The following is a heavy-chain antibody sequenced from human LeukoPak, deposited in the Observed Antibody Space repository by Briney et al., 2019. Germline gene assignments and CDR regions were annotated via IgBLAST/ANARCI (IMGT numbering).Heavy chain of an antibody. CDR2: IYHSGST. CDR1: GGSISSSKW. CDR3: ARVPYYYDSSGYYDY. D-gene: IGHD3-22*01. V-gene: IGHV4-4*02. J-gene: IGHJ4*02. Sequence: NPSGTLSLTCAVSGGSISSSKWWSWVRQPPGKGLEWIGEIYHSGSTNYNPSLKSRVTISVDKSKNQFSLKLSSVTAADTAVYYCARVPYYYDSSGYYDYWGQGTLVTVSS.